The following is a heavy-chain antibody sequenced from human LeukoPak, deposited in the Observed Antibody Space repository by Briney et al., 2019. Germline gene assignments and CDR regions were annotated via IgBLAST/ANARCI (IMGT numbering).Heavy chain of an antibody. Sequence: GASVKVSCKASGYTFTDYYMHWVRQAPGQGLEWMGWINPQSGDTNYAQKFQGRLTMTRDTSISTAYMELSRLRSDDTAVYYCARAQVYCSGGGCPYFDYWGRGTLVTVSS. D-gene: IGHD2-15*01. CDR2: INPQSGDT. V-gene: IGHV1-2*02. CDR3: ARAQVYCSGGGCPYFDY. J-gene: IGHJ4*02. CDR1: GYTFTDYY.